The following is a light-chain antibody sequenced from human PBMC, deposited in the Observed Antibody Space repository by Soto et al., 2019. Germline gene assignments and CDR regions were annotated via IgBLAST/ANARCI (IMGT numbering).Light chain of an antibody. V-gene: IGKV3-11*01. J-gene: IGKJ2*01. CDR3: QHRGKWPLT. CDR2: GTS. CDR1: QSVGSY. Sequence: EIVLTQSPATLSLSPGERATLSCRASQSVGSYLAWYQQKPGQAPRLLIYGTSNRATGIPGRFSGSGSETDFTLTISSLEPEDCGVYYFQHRGKWPLTFGQGTKLAIK.